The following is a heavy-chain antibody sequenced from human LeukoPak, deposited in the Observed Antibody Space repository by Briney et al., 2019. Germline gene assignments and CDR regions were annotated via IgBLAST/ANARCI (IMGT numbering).Heavy chain of an antibody. CDR2: INPSGGST. Sequence: EASVKVSCKASGYTFTSYYLHWVRQAPGQGLEWMGIINPSGGSTSYAQKFQGRVTMTRDTSTSTVYMELSSLRSEDTAVYYCARDYLEGVAAAGGIRSFYYYGMDVWGQGTTVTVSS. J-gene: IGHJ6*02. CDR1: GYTFTSYY. D-gene: IGHD6-13*01. CDR3: ARDYLEGVAAAGGIRSFYYYGMDV. V-gene: IGHV1-46*01.